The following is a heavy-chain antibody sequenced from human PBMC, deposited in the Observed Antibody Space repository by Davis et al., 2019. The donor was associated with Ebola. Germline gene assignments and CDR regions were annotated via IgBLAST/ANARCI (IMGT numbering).Heavy chain of an antibody. V-gene: IGHV3-48*02. CDR1: GFTFSSYS. CDR3: ARDLPAAGP. J-gene: IGHJ5*02. Sequence: GESLKISCAASGFTFSSYSMNWVRQAPGKGLEWVSYISSSSSTIYYADSVKGRFTISRDNAKNSLYLQMNSLRDGDTAVYYCARDLPAAGPWGQGTLVTVSS. CDR2: ISSSSSTI. D-gene: IGHD6-13*01.